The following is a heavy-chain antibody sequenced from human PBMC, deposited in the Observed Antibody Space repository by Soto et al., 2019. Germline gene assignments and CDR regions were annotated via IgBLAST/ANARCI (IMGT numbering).Heavy chain of an antibody. D-gene: IGHD5-18*01. Sequence: SETLSLTCTVSGGSISSYYWSWIRQPPGKGLEWIGYIYYSGSTNYNPSLKSRVTISVDTSKNQLSLKLSSVTAADTAVYYCARGAQRGYSYGYVDYWGQGTLVTVSS. V-gene: IGHV4-59*01. CDR3: ARGAQRGYSYGYVDY. CDR2: IYYSGST. CDR1: GGSISSYY. J-gene: IGHJ4*02.